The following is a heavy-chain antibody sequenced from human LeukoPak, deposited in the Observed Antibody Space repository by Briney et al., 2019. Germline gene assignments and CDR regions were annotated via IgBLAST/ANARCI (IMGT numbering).Heavy chain of an antibody. J-gene: IGHJ5*02. CDR2: ISSSGSTI. Sequence: PGGSLRLSCAASGFTFSNYEMNWIRQAPGKGLEWVSYISSSGSTIYYADSVKGRFTISRDNAKNSLYLQMNSLRAEDTAVYYCARDLPRMVRGVRTYNWFDPWGQGTLVTVSS. V-gene: IGHV3-48*03. CDR3: ARDLPRMVRGVRTYNWFDP. D-gene: IGHD3-10*01. CDR1: GFTFSNYE.